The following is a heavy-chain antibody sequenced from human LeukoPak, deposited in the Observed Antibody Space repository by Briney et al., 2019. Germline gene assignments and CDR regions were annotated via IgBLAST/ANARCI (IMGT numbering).Heavy chain of an antibody. CDR2: IYHSGST. CDR1: GGSISSSNW. Sequence: SGTLSLTCAVSGGSISSSNWWSWVRQPPGKGLEWIGEIYHSGSTNYDPSLKSRVTISVDKSKNQFSLKLSSVTAADTAVYYCASVTDGWLRSYYFDYWGQGTLVTVSS. J-gene: IGHJ4*02. CDR3: ASVTDGWLRSYYFDY. V-gene: IGHV4-4*02. D-gene: IGHD5-12*01.